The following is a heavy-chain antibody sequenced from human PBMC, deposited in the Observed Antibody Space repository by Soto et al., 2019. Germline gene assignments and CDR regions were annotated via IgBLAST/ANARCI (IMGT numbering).Heavy chain of an antibody. CDR3: ARSTYVPRCWFDP. J-gene: IGHJ5*02. V-gene: IGHV4-31*03. CDR2: IYYSGST. CDR1: GGSISSGGYY. D-gene: IGHD2-2*01. Sequence: KPSETLSLTCTVSGGSISSGGYYWSWIRQHPGKGLEWIGYIYYSGSTYYNPSLKSRVTISVDTSKNQLSLKLSSVTAADTAVYYCARSTYVPRCWFDPWGQGTLVTVSS.